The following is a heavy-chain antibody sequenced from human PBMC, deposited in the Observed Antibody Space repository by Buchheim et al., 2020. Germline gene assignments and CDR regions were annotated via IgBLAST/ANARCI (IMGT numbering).Heavy chain of an antibody. CDR3: ARSSIAATGSVWNFDL. CDR2: ISYTGSS. Sequence: QVQLQESGPGLVKPPQTLSLTCTVSGGSIGSGDFYWSWIRQTPGKGLEWIGYISYTGSSYYTPSLKIRVSITEDTAKNQFSLKLSSVTAADTAVFFCARSSIAATGSVWNFDLWGRGT. CDR1: GGSIGSGDFY. J-gene: IGHJ2*01. V-gene: IGHV4-30-4*01. D-gene: IGHD6-6*01.